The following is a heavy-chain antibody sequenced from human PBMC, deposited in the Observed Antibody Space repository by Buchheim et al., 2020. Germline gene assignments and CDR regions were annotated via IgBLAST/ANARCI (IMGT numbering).Heavy chain of an antibody. J-gene: IGHJ6*02. V-gene: IGHV4-30-2*01. CDR1: GGSISSGGYS. Sequence: QLQLQESGSGLVKPSQTLSLTCAVSGGSISSGGYSWSWIRQPPGKGLEWIGYIYHSGSTYYNPSLKSRVTISVDRSKKQFSLKLSSVTAADTAVYYCAKRGLYSGYRSNYGMDVWGQGTT. CDR3: AKRGLYSGYRSNYGMDV. CDR2: IYHSGST. D-gene: IGHD5-12*01.